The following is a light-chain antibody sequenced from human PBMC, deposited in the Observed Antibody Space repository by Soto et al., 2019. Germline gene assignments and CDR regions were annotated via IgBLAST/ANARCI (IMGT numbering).Light chain of an antibody. J-gene: IGKJ4*01. V-gene: IGKV1-13*02. CDR1: QGISSA. Sequence: AIQLTQSPPSLSASIGDRVTITCRASQGISSAFAWYQQKPGTVPKLLIYDVSNLQSGIPSRFSGSGSGTDFTLTISSLQPEDFATYYCQQFNSYPLTFGGGTKV. CDR2: DVS. CDR3: QQFNSYPLT.